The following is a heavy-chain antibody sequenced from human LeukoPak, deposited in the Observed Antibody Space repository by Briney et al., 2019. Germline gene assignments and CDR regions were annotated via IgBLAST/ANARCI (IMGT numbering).Heavy chain of an antibody. CDR3: ARDQPVRGVIDFDY. CDR1: GYTFTSCG. CDR2: ISAYNGNT. Sequence: ASVKVSCKASGYTFTSCGISWVRQAPGQGLEWMGWISAYNGNTNYAQKLQGRVTMTTDTSTSTAYMELRSLRSDDTAVYYCARDQPVRGVIDFDYWGQGTLVTVSS. D-gene: IGHD3-10*01. V-gene: IGHV1-18*01. J-gene: IGHJ4*02.